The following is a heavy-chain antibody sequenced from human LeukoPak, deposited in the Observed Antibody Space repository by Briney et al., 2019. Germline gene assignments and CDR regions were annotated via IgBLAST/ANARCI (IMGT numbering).Heavy chain of an antibody. Sequence: SETLSLTCTVSGGSISSGSYYWGWIRQPPGKGLEWIGSIYYSGSTYYNPSLKSRVTISVDTSKNQFSLKLSSVTAADTAVYYCARIVTARITGTPPDYWGQGTLVTVSS. CDR1: GGSISSGSYY. CDR2: IYYSGST. J-gene: IGHJ4*02. V-gene: IGHV4-39*01. D-gene: IGHD1-20*01. CDR3: ARIVTARITGTPPDY.